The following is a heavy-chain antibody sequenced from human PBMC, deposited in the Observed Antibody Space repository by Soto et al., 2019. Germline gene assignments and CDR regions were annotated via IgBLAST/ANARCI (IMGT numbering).Heavy chain of an antibody. CDR1: GFTFSSYA. J-gene: IGHJ4*02. CDR3: AKDSRFLEWLS. Sequence: EVQLLESGGGLVQPGGSLRLSCAASGFTFSSYAMSWVRQAPGKGLEWVSAISGSGGSTYYADSVKGRFTISRDNSKNTLYLQMNILRAEATAVYYCAKDSRFLEWLSGGQGTLVTVSS. D-gene: IGHD3-3*01. V-gene: IGHV3-23*01. CDR2: ISGSGGST.